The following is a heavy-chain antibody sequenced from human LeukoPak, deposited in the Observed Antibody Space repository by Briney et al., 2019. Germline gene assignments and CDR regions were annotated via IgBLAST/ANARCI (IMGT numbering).Heavy chain of an antibody. CDR3: ATTRKTSGGGLDY. Sequence: SAVKVSCKASGYTFTSYFIMWVRQAPGQGLEGMGWISAYNGNTNYAQKLQGRVTMTTDTSTSTAYMELRSLRSDDTAVYYCATTRKTSGGGLDYWGQGTLVTVSS. CDR2: ISAYNGNT. V-gene: IGHV1-18*01. D-gene: IGHD2-15*01. CDR1: GYTFTSYF. J-gene: IGHJ4*02.